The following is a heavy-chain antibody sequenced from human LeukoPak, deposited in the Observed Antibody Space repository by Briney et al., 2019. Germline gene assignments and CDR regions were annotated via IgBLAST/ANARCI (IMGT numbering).Heavy chain of an antibody. CDR3: ARGVRRNGSSWYGGY. CDR1: GYSFTDYW. J-gene: IGHJ4*02. V-gene: IGHV5-51*06. D-gene: IGHD6-13*01. CDR2: IYPGDSET. Sequence: GESLKISCKGSGYSFTDYWIGWVRQMPGKGLEWMGTIYPGDSETRYSPSFQGQVTISADKSISTAYMQWSSLKASDTAMYYCARGVRRNGSSWYGGYWGQGTLVTVSS.